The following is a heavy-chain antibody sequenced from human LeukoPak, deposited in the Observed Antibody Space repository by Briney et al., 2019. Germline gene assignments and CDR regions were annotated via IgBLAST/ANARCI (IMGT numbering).Heavy chain of an antibody. V-gene: IGHV3-30*04. CDR2: ISYDGSYR. D-gene: IGHD6-13*01. CDR3: AKDQEGGAGTGRFDY. J-gene: IGHJ4*02. Sequence: QPGGSLRLSCVAPGFTDYAIHWVRQAPGKVLEWVAVISYDGSYRYYADSVKGRFTISRDNSQNTFYLQMTSLRAEDTAVYYCAKDQEGGAGTGRFDYWGQGTLVTVSS. CDR1: GFTDYA.